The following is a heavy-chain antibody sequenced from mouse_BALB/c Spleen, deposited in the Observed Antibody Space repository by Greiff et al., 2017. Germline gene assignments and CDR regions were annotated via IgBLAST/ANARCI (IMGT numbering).Heavy chain of an antibody. CDR1: GFTFSSYA. D-gene: IGHD4-1*01. V-gene: IGHV5-9-3*01. Sequence: EVNVVESGGGLVKPGGSLKLSCAASGFTFSSYAMSWVRQTPEKRLEWVATISSGGSYTYYPDSVKGRFTISRDNAKNTLYLQMSSLRSEDTAMYYCARQPYGTFFDYWGQGTTLTVSS. CDR3: ARQPYGTFFDY. CDR2: ISSGGSYT. J-gene: IGHJ2*01.